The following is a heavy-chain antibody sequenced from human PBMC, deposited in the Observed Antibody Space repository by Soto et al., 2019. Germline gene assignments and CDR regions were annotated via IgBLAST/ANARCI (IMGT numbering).Heavy chain of an antibody. CDR3: AKGPKGPITMIVGFDY. Sequence: GGSLRHSCAASGFTFSSYAMTWVRQAPGKGLEWVSAISGSGGSTYYADSVKGRFTISRDNSKNTLYLQMNSLRAEDTAVYYCAKGPKGPITMIVGFDYWGQGTLVTVSS. D-gene: IGHD3-22*01. CDR1: GFTFSSYA. CDR2: ISGSGGST. V-gene: IGHV3-23*01. J-gene: IGHJ4*02.